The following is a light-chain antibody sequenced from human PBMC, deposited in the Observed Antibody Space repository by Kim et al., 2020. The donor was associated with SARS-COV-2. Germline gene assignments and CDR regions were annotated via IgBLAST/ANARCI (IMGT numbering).Light chain of an antibody. J-gene: IGLJ1*01. CDR3: SSYTSSSRYV. CDR2: DVS. CDR1: SGDVGGYNY. V-gene: IGLV2-14*03. Sequence: GQSITISCTGTSGDVGGYNYVSWYQQHPGKAPKLMIYDVSNRPSGVSNRFSGSKSGNTASLTISGLQAEDEADYYCSSYTSSSRYVFGAGTKVTVL.